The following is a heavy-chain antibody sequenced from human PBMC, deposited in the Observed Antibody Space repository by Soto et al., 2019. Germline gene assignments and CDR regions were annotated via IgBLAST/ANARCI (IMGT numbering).Heavy chain of an antibody. Sequence: RVSCGVGEVSCSTHGLHRVLKAPGKGLEWVAVISYDGSNKFYADSVKGRFSISRDNSQNTLYLQMNSLRAEDTAVYRCVKDARRARPFGSSGQRILVSVPS. CDR1: EVSCSTHG. J-gene: IGHJ4*02. CDR2: ISYDGSNK. CDR3: VKDARRARPFGS. V-gene: IGHV3-30*18. D-gene: IGHD6-6*01.